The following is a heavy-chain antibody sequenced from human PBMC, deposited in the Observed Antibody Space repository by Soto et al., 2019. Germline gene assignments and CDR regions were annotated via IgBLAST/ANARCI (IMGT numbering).Heavy chain of an antibody. CDR1: GYTFTSYD. CDR2: MNPNSGNT. V-gene: IGHV1-8*01. Sequence: ASVKVSCKASGYTFTSYDINWVRQATGQGLEWMGWMNPNSGNTGYAQKLQGRVTMTRDTSTGTAYMELGSLRSEDTAVYYCARASGGYRFDPWGQGTLVTVPQ. D-gene: IGHD1-26*01. CDR3: ARASGGYRFDP. J-gene: IGHJ5*02.